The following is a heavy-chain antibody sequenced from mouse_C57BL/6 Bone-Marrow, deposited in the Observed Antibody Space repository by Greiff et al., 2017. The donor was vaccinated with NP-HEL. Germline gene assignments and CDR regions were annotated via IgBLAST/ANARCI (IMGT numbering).Heavy chain of an antibody. CDR3: TRPLLRASGFAY. CDR1: GYTFTDYE. CDR2: IDPETGGT. Sequence: QVQLKESGAELVRPGASVTLSCKASGYTFTDYEMHWVKQTPVHGLEWIGAIDPETGGTAYNQKFKGKAILTADKSSSTAYMELRSLTSEDSAVYYCTRPLLRASGFAYWGQGTLVTVSA. V-gene: IGHV1-15*01. J-gene: IGHJ3*01. D-gene: IGHD1-2*01.